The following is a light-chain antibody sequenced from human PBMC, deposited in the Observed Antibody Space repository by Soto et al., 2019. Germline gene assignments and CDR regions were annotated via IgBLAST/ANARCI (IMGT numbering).Light chain of an antibody. V-gene: IGKV3-20*01. J-gene: IGKJ4*01. CDR1: QSVNIN. CDR3: QQYAQSPLT. CDR2: DAS. Sequence: EIVMTQSPATLSLSPGERATLSCRASQSVNINLAWYQQRPGQAPRVLIYDASSRATGVPGRFSGSGSGTDFTLTVSRLEPEDFAVYFCQQYAQSPLTFGGGTKVDIK.